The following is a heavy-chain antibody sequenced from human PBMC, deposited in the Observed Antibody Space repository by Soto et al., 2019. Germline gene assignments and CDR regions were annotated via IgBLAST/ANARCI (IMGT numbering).Heavy chain of an antibody. CDR3: ARDAPLNCGGDCYFDY. CDR1: GGTFSSYT. J-gene: IGHJ4*02. Sequence: QVQLVQSGAEVKKPGSSVKVSCKASGGTFSSYTISWVRQAPGQGLEWMGRIIPILGIANYAQKFQGRVTITADKSTSTAYMELSSLRSEDTAVYYCARDAPLNCGGDCYFDYWGQGTLVTVS. D-gene: IGHD2-21*02. CDR2: IIPILGIA. V-gene: IGHV1-69*08.